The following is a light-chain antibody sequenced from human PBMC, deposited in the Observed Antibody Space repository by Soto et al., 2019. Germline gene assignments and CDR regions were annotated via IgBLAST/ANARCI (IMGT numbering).Light chain of an antibody. CDR1: QSVSNDY. V-gene: IGKV3-20*01. CDR2: GAS. J-gene: IGKJ1*01. CDR3: QQYGSSPQT. Sequence: EIMLTQSPGTLSLPPGERATLSCRASQSVSNDYLAWYQQKPGQAPRLLIYGASSRATDIPDRFSGRGSGTDFTLSVASLEPEDFAVYYCQQYGSSPQTFGQGTTVEIK.